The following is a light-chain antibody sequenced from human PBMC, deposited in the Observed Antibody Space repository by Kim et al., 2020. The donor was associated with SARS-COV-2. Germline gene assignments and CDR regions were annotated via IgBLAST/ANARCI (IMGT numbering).Light chain of an antibody. CDR1: NIGRKS. J-gene: IGLJ2*01. CDR2: RNN. CDR3: QIWDIDTV. Sequence: VSEARGKPARISCEGNNIGRKSVHWYQQRPGQAPVLVISRNNNRPSEIPERFSGSNSGDTATLTISRTQAGDEADYYCQIWDIDTVFGGGTQLTVL. V-gene: IGLV3-9*01.